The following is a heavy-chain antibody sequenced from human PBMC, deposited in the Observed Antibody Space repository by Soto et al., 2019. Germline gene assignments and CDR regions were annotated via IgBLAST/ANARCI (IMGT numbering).Heavy chain of an antibody. CDR3: ARNSYDFWSGYYADRPGYGMEV. J-gene: IGHJ6*02. CDR2: ISAYNGNT. Sequence: ASVKISCKASGYTFTSYGISWVRQAPGQGLEWMGWISAYNGNTNYAQKLQGRVTMTTDTSTSTAYMELRSLRSDDTAVYYCARNSYDFWSGYYADRPGYGMEVWGQGTTVTVS. V-gene: IGHV1-18*04. D-gene: IGHD3-3*01. CDR1: GYTFTSYG.